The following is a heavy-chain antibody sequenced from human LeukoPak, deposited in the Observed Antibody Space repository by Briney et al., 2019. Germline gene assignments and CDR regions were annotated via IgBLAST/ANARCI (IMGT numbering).Heavy chain of an antibody. CDR3: ARDSNYDY. CDR2: MYSGGST. D-gene: IGHD6-13*01. J-gene: IGHJ4*02. Sequence: EGSLRLSCAASGFTVSSTYMIWVRQAPGKRLEWVSVMYSGGSTYYADSVKGRFTISRDNSKNTLYLEMNSLRDEDTAVYYCARDSNYDYWGQGTLVTVYS. V-gene: IGHV3-66*02. CDR1: GFTVSSTY.